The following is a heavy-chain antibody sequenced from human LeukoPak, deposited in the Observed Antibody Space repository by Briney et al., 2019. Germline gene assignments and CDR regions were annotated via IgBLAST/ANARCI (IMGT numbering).Heavy chain of an antibody. CDR2: ITGSGDAT. CDR1: GFTFSGYA. D-gene: IGHD4-23*01. V-gene: IGHV3-23*01. J-gene: IGHJ4*02. CDR3: ARHNDGGLFDC. Sequence: GGSLRLSCAASGFTFSGYAMSWVRQAPGKGLEWVSTITGSGDATYYADSVKGRYIISRDNSKSTLYLQMNSLRADDTAVYYCARHNDGGLFDCWGQETLVTVSS.